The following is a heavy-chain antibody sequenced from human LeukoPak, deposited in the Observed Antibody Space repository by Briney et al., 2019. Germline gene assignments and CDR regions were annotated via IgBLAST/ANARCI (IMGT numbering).Heavy chain of an antibody. CDR1: GFNVSNYY. CDR2: IRDSGEP. CDR3: ARDRAVTQDWVEFDP. V-gene: IGHV3-66*03. J-gene: IGHJ5*02. Sequence: GGSLRLSCAGSGFNVSNYYMSWVRQAPGKGLEWVSLIRDSGEPFYADSVRGRFTVSRDNSKNTMYLQVNRLRVEDTAVYFCARDRAVTQDWVEFDPWGQGTLVTVSS. D-gene: IGHD4-17*01.